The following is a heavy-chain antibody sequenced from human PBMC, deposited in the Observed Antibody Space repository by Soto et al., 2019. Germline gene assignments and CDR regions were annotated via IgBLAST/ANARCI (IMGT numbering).Heavy chain of an antibody. D-gene: IGHD3-9*01. V-gene: IGHV4-30-2*01. CDR3: ARANERYFNWFDP. Sequence: PSETLSLTCAVSGGSISSGGYSWSWIRQPPGKGLEWIGYIYHSGSTYYNPSLKSRVTISVDRSKNQFSLKLSSVTAADTAVYYCARANERYFNWFDPWGQGTLVTVSS. J-gene: IGHJ5*02. CDR1: GGSISSGGYS. CDR2: IYHSGST.